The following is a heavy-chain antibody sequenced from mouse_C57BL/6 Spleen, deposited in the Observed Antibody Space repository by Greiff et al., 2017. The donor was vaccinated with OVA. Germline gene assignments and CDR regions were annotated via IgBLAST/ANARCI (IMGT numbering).Heavy chain of an antibody. D-gene: IGHD1-1*01. CDR2: IWWDDDK. J-gene: IGHJ1*03. Sequence: QVTLKVCGPGILQPSQTLSLTCSFSGFSLSTFGMGVGWIRQPSGKGLEWLAHIWWDDDKYYNPALKSRLTISKDTSKNQVFLKIANVDTADTATYYCARPDYYGSSYDWYFDVWGTGTTVTVSS. V-gene: IGHV8-8*01. CDR1: GFSLSTFGMG. CDR3: ARPDYYGSSYDWYFDV.